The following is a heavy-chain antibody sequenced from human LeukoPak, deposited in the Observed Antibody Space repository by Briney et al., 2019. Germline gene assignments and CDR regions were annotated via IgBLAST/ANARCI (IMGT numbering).Heavy chain of an antibody. CDR2: IYYSGTN. Sequence: SQTLSLTCTVSGGSISSGGYYWSWMRQDPGQGLEWIGYIYYSGTNYYNPSHKSRVTISVDTSKNQFSLKLSSVTAADTAVYYCARTIGELRLGELSTWGVFDYWGQGTLVTVSS. D-gene: IGHD3-16*02. CDR1: GGSISSGGYY. V-gene: IGHV4-31*03. CDR3: ARTIGELRLGELSTWGVFDY. J-gene: IGHJ4*02.